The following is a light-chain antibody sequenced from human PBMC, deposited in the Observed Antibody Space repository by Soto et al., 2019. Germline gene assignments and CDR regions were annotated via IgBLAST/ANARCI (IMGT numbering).Light chain of an antibody. CDR2: GAS. J-gene: IGKJ2*01. CDR1: QSVSSN. Sequence: EIVMTQSPATLSVSPGERATLXCRASQSVSSNLAWYQQKPGQAPRLLIYGASTRATGIPARFSGSGSGTEFTLTISSLQSEDFAVYYCQQYNNWLYTFGQGTKLEIK. V-gene: IGKV3-15*01. CDR3: QQYNNWLYT.